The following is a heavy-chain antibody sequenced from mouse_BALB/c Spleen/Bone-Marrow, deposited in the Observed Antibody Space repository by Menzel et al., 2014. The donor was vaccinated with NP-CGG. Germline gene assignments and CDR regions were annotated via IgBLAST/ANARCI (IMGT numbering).Heavy chain of an antibody. CDR3: ARLGYRYGYWFFDV. J-gene: IGHJ1*01. D-gene: IGHD2-14*01. Sequence: EVQLQQSGAELVKPGASVKLSSTASGFNIKDTYMHWVKQRPEQGLEWIGRIDPANGYTKYDPKFQGKATITADTSSNTAYLQLSSLTSEDTAVYYCARLGYRYGYWFFDVWGAGTTVTVSS. CDR1: GFNIKDTY. V-gene: IGHV14-3*02. CDR2: IDPANGYT.